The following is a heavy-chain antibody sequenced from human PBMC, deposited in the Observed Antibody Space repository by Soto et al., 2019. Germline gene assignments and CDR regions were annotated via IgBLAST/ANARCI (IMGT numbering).Heavy chain of an antibody. CDR2: ISSSSSTI. J-gene: IGHJ6*02. Sequence: SLRLSCAASGFTFSSYSMNWVRQAPGKGLEWVSYISSSSSTIYYADSVKGRFTISRDNAKNSLYLQMNSLRAEDTAVYYCATSHPCSSTSCHTYGMDVWGQGTTVTVSS. V-gene: IGHV3-48*01. D-gene: IGHD2-2*02. CDR3: ATSHPCSSTSCHTYGMDV. CDR1: GFTFSSYS.